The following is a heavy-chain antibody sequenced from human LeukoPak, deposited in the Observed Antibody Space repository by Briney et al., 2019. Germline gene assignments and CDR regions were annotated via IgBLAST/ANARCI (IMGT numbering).Heavy chain of an antibody. V-gene: IGHV4-59*08. CDR1: GGSISSSY. J-gene: IGHJ6*02. CDR3: ARWDGAYCGGDCYSGYGMDV. D-gene: IGHD2-21*02. Sequence: PSETLSLTCTVSGGSISSSYWSWIRQPPGKGLEWVGYIYYRGNTNYNPSLKGRVTMSIDTSNNHFSLKLRSVTAADTAVYYYARWDGAYCGGDCYSGYGMDVWGQGTTVTVSS. CDR2: IYYRGNT.